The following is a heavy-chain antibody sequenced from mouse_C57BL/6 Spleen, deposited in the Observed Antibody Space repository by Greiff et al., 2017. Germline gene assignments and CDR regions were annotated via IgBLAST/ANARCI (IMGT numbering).Heavy chain of an antibody. V-gene: IGHV1-26*01. Sequence: VQLQQSGPELVKPGASVKISCKASGYTFTDYYMNWVKQSHGKSLEWIGDINPNNGGTSYNQKFKGKATLTVDKSSSTAYMELRSLTSEDSAVYYCARFDDGYYYAMDYWGQGTSVTVSS. J-gene: IGHJ4*01. D-gene: IGHD2-3*01. CDR1: GYTFTDYY. CDR3: ARFDDGYYYAMDY. CDR2: INPNNGGT.